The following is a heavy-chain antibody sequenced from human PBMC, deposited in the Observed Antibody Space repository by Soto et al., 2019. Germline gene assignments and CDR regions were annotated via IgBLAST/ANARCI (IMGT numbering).Heavy chain of an antibody. CDR3: ARSEEDSDYYYYGLDV. Sequence: SQTLSLTCVXSGDSVSSSSVAWNWVRQSPSRGLEWLGRTYYRSRWYSDFAVSVRGRIVINADTSKNQFSLQLNSVTPEDTAVYLCARSEEDSDYYYYGLDVWGQGTTVTVS. CDR1: GDSVSSSSVA. J-gene: IGHJ6*02. D-gene: IGHD2-15*01. V-gene: IGHV6-1*01. CDR2: TYYRSRWYS.